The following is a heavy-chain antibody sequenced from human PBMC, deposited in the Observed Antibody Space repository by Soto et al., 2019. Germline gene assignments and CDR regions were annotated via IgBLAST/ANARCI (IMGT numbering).Heavy chain of an antibody. CDR3: ARGWGYDYYYRMGV. CDR2: INHSGST. CDR1: SGCVRGYY. V-gene: IGHV4-34*01. D-gene: IGHD7-27*01. Sequence: LRSAACSGCVRGYYWIWVCQDPGKGLEWIGEINHSGSTNYNPSLKSRVTISVDTSKNQFSLKLSSVTAADTAVYYCARGWGYDYYYRMGVWGQGTTLTVSS. J-gene: IGHJ6*02.